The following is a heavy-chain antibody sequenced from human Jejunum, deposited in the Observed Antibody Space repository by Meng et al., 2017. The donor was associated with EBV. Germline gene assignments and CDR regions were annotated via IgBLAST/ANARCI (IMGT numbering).Heavy chain of an antibody. CDR2: IYHSGST. V-gene: IGHV4-4*02. J-gene: IGHJ4*02. D-gene: IGHD3-22*01. CDR3: ARTTIYFDSSGYSYTSFDF. CDR1: GGPISSSDW. Sequence: QAQLQESGPGLVQPSGXLSLTCAXSGGPISSSDWWTWVRQPPGKGLKWIGEIYHSGSTNYNPSLKSRVTISVDKSKNQFSLKLISVTAADTAMYYCARTTIYFDSSGYSYTSFDFWGQGTLVTVSS.